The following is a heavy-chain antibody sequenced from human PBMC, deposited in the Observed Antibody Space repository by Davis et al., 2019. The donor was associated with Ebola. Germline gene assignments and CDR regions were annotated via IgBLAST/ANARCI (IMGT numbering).Heavy chain of an antibody. J-gene: IGHJ4*02. V-gene: IGHV3-23*01. CDR2: TSGTGGST. CDR1: GFTFSSYG. CDR3: AKAGHCGNYCSFDS. Sequence: GGSLRLSCAASGFTFSSYGMSWVRQAPGKGLEWVSATSGTGGSTYYADSVKGRFTISRDNSNNTLYLQMNSLRAQDTAVYYCAKAGHCGNYCSFDSWGQGTLLTVSS. D-gene: IGHD1-26*01.